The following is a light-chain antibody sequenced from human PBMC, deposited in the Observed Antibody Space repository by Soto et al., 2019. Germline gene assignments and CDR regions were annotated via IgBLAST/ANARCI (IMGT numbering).Light chain of an antibody. Sequence: QSALTQPASVSGSPGQSITISCSGTSNDVGGYDYVSWYQQHPGKAPKLVIYEVSNRPSWVSNRFSGSKSGNTASLTISGLQPEDEADYYCSSYTTTYTWVFGGGTKLTVL. CDR3: SSYTTTYTWV. CDR2: EVS. V-gene: IGLV2-14*01. J-gene: IGLJ2*01. CDR1: SNDVGGYDY.